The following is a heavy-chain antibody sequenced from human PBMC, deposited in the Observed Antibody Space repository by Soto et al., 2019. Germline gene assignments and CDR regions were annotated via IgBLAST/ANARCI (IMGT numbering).Heavy chain of an antibody. CDR3: AKVRSTTIFDVVSLFDY. J-gene: IGHJ4*02. D-gene: IGHD3-3*01. V-gene: IGHV3-23*01. Sequence: GSLKLFFAASGLTFSSYAMSLVRQARGKGLECVSTISGSGGTTYYADSVKGRFTISRDNSKNTLYLQMKSLRAEATAVYSCAKVRSTTIFDVVSLFDYWGQGTLVTVSS. CDR1: GLTFSSYA. CDR2: ISGSGGTT.